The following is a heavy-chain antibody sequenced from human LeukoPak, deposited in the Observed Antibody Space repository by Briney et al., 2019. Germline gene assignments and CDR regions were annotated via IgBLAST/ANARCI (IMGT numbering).Heavy chain of an antibody. CDR3: ARGVHYGGAIDY. V-gene: IGHV1-69*06. Sequence: ASVTVSFTASVCTFTIYAISWVRQAPGQGLEWMGRIIPIFGTANYAHQFQGRVTITAEKSTSTAYMELSSLRSEDTAVYYCARGVHYGGAIDYWGQGTLVTVSS. D-gene: IGHD4-17*01. CDR2: IIPIFGTA. J-gene: IGHJ4*02. CDR1: VCTFTIYA.